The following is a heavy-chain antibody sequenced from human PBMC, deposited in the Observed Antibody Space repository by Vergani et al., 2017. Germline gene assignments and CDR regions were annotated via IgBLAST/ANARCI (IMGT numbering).Heavy chain of an antibody. J-gene: IGHJ4*02. CDR3: VRDRGLCAVGRCYTEAWDY. D-gene: IGHD2-2*02. CDR2: ISFDGTNE. Sequence: QVQLVESGGGVVQPGTSLRLSCVVSGFALNRHAMYWVRQAPGKGLEWVVGISFDGTNEYYPDLVKGRFTISRDIAKNTLYLQVRSLRLEDTGVYHCVRDRGLCAVGRCYTEAWDYWGQGTPVTVSS. V-gene: IGHV3-30-3*01. CDR1: GFALNRHA.